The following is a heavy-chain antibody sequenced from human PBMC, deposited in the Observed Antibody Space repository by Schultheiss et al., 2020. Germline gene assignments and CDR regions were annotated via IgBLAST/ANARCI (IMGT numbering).Heavy chain of an antibody. CDR2: ISYDGSNK. CDR1: GFTFSSYG. V-gene: IGHV3-30*03. J-gene: IGHJ4*02. Sequence: GGSLRLSCAASGFTFSSYGMHWVRQAPGKGLEWVAVISYDGSNKYYADSVKGRFTIFRDNSKNTLYLQMNSLRAEDTAVYYCARDRAWIQLWFFDYWGQGTLVTVSS. CDR3: ARDRAWIQLWFFDY. D-gene: IGHD5-18*01.